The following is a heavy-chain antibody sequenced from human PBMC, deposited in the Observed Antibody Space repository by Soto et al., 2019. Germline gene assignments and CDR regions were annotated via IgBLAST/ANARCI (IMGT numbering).Heavy chain of an antibody. CDR3: TRLGESGYDSPQVYYYYYMDV. Sequence: GGSLRLSCAASGFTFSGSAMHWVRQASGKGLEWVGRIRSKANSYATAYAASVKGRFTISRDDSKNTAYLQMNSLKTEDTAVYYCTRLGESGYDSPQVYYYYYMDVWGKGTTVTVSS. D-gene: IGHD5-12*01. J-gene: IGHJ6*03. CDR2: IRSKANSYAT. V-gene: IGHV3-73*01. CDR1: GFTFSGSA.